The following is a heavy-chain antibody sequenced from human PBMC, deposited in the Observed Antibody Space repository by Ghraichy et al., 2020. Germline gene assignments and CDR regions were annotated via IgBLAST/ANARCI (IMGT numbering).Heavy chain of an antibody. Sequence: SETLSLTCTVSGGSISSSGYYWGWIRQPPGKGLEWIGSIYYSGNTYYNPSLRSRVTISVDTSKNQFSLKLTSVTAADTAVYYCARVLLAAANYWGQGTLVTVSS. CDR2: IYYSGNT. CDR1: GGSISSSGYY. CDR3: ARVLLAAANY. V-gene: IGHV4-39*07. D-gene: IGHD6-13*01. J-gene: IGHJ4*02.